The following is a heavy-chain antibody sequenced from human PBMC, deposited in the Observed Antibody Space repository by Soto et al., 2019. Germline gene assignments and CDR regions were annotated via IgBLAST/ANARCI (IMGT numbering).Heavy chain of an antibody. CDR2: IIPIFGTA. CDR1: GGTFSSYS. V-gene: IGHV1-69*06. CDR3: ARASTGTEGG. Sequence: SVKVSCKASGGTFSSYSISWVRQAPGQGLEWMGGIIPIFGTANYAQKFQGRVTITGDTSTSTVYMELSSLRSEDTAVYYCARASTGTEGGWGQGTLVTVSS. D-gene: IGHD1-1*01. J-gene: IGHJ4*02.